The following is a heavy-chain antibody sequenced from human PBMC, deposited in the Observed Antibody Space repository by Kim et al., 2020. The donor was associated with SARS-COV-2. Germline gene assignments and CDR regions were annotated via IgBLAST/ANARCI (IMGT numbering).Heavy chain of an antibody. D-gene: IGHD4-17*01. J-gene: IGHJ4*02. CDR2: GRT. CDR3: APIYGGYSDFDS. V-gene: IGHV4-34*01. Sequence: GRTHYNPTLRSRVTISMDKNQFSLKLSSVTAAETAVYYCAPIYGGYSDFDSWGQGTLVTVSS.